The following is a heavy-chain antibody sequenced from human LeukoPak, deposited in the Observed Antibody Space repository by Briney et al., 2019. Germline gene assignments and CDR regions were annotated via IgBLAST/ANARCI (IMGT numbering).Heavy chain of an antibody. V-gene: IGHV5-51*01. CDR1: GYSFTNYW. D-gene: IGHD6-19*01. CDR2: IYPGGSDT. CDR3: ARMYSSAWYD. J-gene: IGHJ4*02. Sequence: GESLKISCKGSGYSFTNYWIAWVRQGPGKGLEWSGSIYPGGSDTIYSPSFQGQVTISADKSLGTADLQWSSLKATDAAMYYCARMYSSAWYDWGQGTLVTVSS.